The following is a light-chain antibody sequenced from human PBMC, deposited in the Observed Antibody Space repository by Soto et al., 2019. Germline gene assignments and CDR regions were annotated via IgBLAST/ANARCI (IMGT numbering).Light chain of an antibody. CDR1: QSFSGH. V-gene: IGKV3-11*01. CDR2: DAS. CDR3: QQRSKWRT. J-gene: IGKJ1*01. Sequence: EIVLTQSPDTLSLSPGERATLTCRASQSFSGHLAWYQQKPGQAPRLLIYDASKRATGIPARFSGSGFGTDYTLTISSLEPEDFAVYYCQQRSKWRTFGQGTMVDIK.